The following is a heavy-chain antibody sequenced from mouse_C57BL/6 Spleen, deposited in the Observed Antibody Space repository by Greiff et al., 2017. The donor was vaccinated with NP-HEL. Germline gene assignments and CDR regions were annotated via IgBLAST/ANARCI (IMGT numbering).Heavy chain of an antibody. CDR1: GFTFSSYG. J-gene: IGHJ1*03. CDR3: ARDDGGYFDV. V-gene: IGHV5-6*01. CDR2: ISSGGSYT. Sequence: EVKLVESGGDLVKPGGSLKLSCAASGFTFSSYGMSWVRQTPDKRLEWVATISSGGSYTYYPDSVKGRFTISRDNAKNTLYLQMSSLKSEDPAMCCCARDDGGYFDVWGTGTTVTVAS. D-gene: IGHD2-3*01.